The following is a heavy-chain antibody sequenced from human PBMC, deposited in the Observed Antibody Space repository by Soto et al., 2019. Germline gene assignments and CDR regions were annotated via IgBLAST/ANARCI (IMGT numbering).Heavy chain of an antibody. CDR3: AKNGLDNSPSAIDS. D-gene: IGHD2-8*01. V-gene: IGHV3-23*01. Sequence: SLRLCCAASGFTFRNNVLSWVRQAPGKGLDWVSGITGSGRDTYYADSVKGRFTISRDNSKNMVFLQMNSLRAEDTALYYCAKNGLDNSPSAIDSWGPGTLVTVSS. J-gene: IGHJ4*02. CDR2: ITGSGRDT. CDR1: GFTFRNNV.